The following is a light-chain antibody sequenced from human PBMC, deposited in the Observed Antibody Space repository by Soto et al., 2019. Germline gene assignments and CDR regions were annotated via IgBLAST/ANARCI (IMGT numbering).Light chain of an antibody. CDR2: GAS. CDR3: HQYGTAPLT. Sequence: EVVLTQSPGTLSLSPGERATLSCRASQSVAANYLAWYQQKRGQAPRLLIYGASRRSTGIPDRFSGSGSGTDFTLTISRLEREDFSVYYCHQYGTAPLTFRPGTKVDIK. V-gene: IGKV3-20*01. CDR1: QSVAANY. J-gene: IGKJ3*01.